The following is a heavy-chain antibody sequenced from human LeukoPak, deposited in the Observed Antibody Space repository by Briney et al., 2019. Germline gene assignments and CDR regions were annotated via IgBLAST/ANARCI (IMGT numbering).Heavy chain of an antibody. D-gene: IGHD4-17*01. CDR3: ARSPYGAVDY. J-gene: IGHJ4*02. V-gene: IGHV3-48*04. CDR1: GFTFSSYS. Sequence: PGGSLRLSCAASGFTFSSYSMNWVRQAPGKGLEWVSYISSSSSTIYYADSVKGRFTISRDNAKNSLYLQMNSLRAEDTAVYYCARSPYGAVDYWGQGTLVTVSS. CDR2: ISSSSSTI.